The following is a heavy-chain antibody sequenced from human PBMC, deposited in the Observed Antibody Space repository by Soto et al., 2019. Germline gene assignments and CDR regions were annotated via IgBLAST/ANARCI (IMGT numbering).Heavy chain of an antibody. CDR1: GASVESNNW. D-gene: IGHD3-16*02. CDR3: TGGNDPVWGSYHSS. CDR2: VFHTGST. V-gene: IGHV4-4*02. J-gene: IGHJ5*02. Sequence: QVQLQESGPGLLKPSGTLSLTCDVSGASVESNNWWSWVRQPPGKSLEWIGEVFHTGSTNFHPSLKSRVTMSVDRSKNQVFLNLKSVTAADTAVYYCTGGNDPVWGSYHSSWGQGTLVTVSS.